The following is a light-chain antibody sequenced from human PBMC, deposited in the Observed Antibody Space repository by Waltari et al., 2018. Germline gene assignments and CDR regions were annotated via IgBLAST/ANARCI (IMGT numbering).Light chain of an antibody. CDR2: KVS. CDR1: QSLVYSDGNTY. Sequence: DVVMSQSPLSLPVTLGQPASTSCRSGQSLVYSDGNTYLSWFQQRPGQCPRSLISKVSNRDSGVPDRFSGSGSGTNFTLKISKMEAEDVGVYYCMQGTYWPGTFGQGTKVEIK. J-gene: IGKJ1*01. V-gene: IGKV2-30*01. CDR3: MQGTYWPGT.